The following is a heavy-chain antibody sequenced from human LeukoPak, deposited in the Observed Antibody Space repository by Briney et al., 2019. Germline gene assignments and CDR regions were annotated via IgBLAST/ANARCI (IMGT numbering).Heavy chain of an antibody. V-gene: IGHV1-2*02. CDR1: GYTFTDYY. J-gene: IGHJ4*02. CDR2: INPNSGGT. Sequence: ASVKVSCKASGYTFTDYYMHWVRQAPGQGLEWMGWINPNSGGTNYAQKFQGRVTMTRDTSISTAYMELSRLRSDDTAVYYCARDGWNDAWLDYWGQGTLVTVSS. D-gene: IGHD1-1*01. CDR3: ARDGWNDAWLDY.